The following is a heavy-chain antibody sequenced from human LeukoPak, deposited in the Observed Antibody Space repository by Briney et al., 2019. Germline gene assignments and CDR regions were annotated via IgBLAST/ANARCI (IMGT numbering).Heavy chain of an antibody. CDR2: IKSKTDGGTT. CDR3: TTDLPAYDYVWGSYRDFDY. CDR1: GFTFSNAW. V-gene: IGHV3-15*01. Sequence: GGSLRLSCAASGFTFSNAWMSWVRQAPGKGLEWVGRIKSKTDGGTTDYAAPVKGRFTISRDDSKNTLYLQMNSLKTEDTAAYYCTTDLPAYDYVWGSYRDFDYWGQGTLVTVSS. D-gene: IGHD3-16*02. J-gene: IGHJ4*02.